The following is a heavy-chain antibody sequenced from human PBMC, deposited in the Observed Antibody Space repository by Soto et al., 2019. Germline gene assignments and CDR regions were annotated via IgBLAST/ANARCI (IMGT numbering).Heavy chain of an antibody. CDR3: AKDRTSSVYCSGGNCYGDY. Sequence: EVQLLESGGGLVQPGGSLRLSCAASGFTFSSFAMTWVRQAPGKGLEWVSGIGGSGGSTYYADSVKGRFTISRDNSRNTVDLQMNSLRVEDTAVYYCAKDRTSSVYCSGGNCYGDYWGQGTLVTVFS. D-gene: IGHD2-15*01. J-gene: IGHJ4*02. CDR1: GFTFSSFA. CDR2: IGGSGGST. V-gene: IGHV3-23*01.